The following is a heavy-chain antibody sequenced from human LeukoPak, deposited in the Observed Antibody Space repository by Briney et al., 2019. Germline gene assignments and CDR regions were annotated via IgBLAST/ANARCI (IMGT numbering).Heavy chain of an antibody. Sequence: PGGSLRLSCAASGFTFSSYSMNWVRQAPGKGLEWVSSISRSSSYIYYADSVKGRFTISRDNAKNSLYLQMNSLRAEDTAVYYCARGYYYDSSGYYRTFDYWGQGTLVTVSS. V-gene: IGHV3-21*01. CDR1: GFTFSSYS. J-gene: IGHJ4*02. CDR3: ARGYYYDSSGYYRTFDY. D-gene: IGHD3-22*01. CDR2: ISRSSSYI.